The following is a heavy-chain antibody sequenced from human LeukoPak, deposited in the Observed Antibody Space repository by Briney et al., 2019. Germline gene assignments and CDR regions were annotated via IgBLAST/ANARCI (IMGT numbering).Heavy chain of an antibody. D-gene: IGHD4-11*01. V-gene: IGHV4-59*01. Sequence: SETLSLTCTVSGGSISSYYWSWIRQPPGKGLEWIGYIYYSGSTNYNPSLKSRVTISVDTSKNQFSLKLSSVTAADTAVYYCARHNYVLRFDYWGQGILVTVSS. CDR3: ARHNYVLRFDY. CDR1: GGSISSYY. J-gene: IGHJ4*02. CDR2: IYYSGST.